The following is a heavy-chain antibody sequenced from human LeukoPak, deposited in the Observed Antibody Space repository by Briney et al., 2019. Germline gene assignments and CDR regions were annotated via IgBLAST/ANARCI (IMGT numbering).Heavy chain of an antibody. CDR2: INPNSGGT. CDR1: GYTFTGYY. CDR3: ASGLWETPHFDY. V-gene: IGHV1-2*02. D-gene: IGHD4/OR15-4a*01. J-gene: IGHJ4*02. Sequence: ASVKASCKASGYTFTGYYIHWVRQAPGQGLEWMGWINPNSGGTNYAQKFQGRVTMTRDTSISTAYMELSRLRSDDTAVYYCASGLWETPHFDYWGQGTLVTVSS.